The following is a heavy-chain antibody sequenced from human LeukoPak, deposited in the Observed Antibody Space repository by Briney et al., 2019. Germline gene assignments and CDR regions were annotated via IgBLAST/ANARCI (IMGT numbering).Heavy chain of an antibody. Sequence: GGSLRLSCAASGFTFSSYSMNWVRQAPGKGLEWVSYISSSSSTIYYADSVKGRFTISRDNAKNSLYLQMNSLRAEDTAVYYCARGPSAAGTNYWGQGTLVTVSS. D-gene: IGHD6-13*01. CDR3: ARGPSAAGTNY. CDR2: ISSSSSTI. J-gene: IGHJ4*02. V-gene: IGHV3-48*04. CDR1: GFTFSSYS.